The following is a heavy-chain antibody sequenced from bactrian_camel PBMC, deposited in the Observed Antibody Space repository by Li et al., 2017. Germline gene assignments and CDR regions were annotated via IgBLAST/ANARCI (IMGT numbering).Heavy chain of an antibody. Sequence: VQLVESGGGSVQAGGSLRLSCEVSGYTWSGECMGWFRQAPGKEREGVAAIYAEGERTSYADSVKDRFTISKDNAKNTLYLQMNDLVLDDTAIYYCAAAGMGYLSRGVLLTQRVYNYWSQGTQVTVS. V-gene: IGHV3S42*01. CDR2: IYAEGERT. CDR3: AAAGMGYLSRGVLLTQRVYNY. J-gene: IGHJ4*01. D-gene: IGHD3*01. CDR1: GYTWSGEC.